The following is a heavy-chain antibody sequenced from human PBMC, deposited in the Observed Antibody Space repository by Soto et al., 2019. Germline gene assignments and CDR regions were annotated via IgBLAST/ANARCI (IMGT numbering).Heavy chain of an antibody. V-gene: IGHV4-31*03. CDR1: GGSVSSGGYY. Sequence: PSETLSLTCTVSGGSVSSGGYYWTWIRQYPGKGLEWIGYIYYSGSPYYSSSLKSRMTISVDTSKNQFSLNLSSVTAAYTAVYYCARGPYNWKGVGGMDVWGQGTTVTVSS. CDR3: ARGPYNWKGVGGMDV. J-gene: IGHJ6*02. D-gene: IGHD1-20*01. CDR2: IYYSGSP.